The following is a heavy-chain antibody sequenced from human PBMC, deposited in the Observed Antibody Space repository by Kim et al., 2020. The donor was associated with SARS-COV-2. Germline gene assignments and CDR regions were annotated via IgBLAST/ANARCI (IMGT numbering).Heavy chain of an antibody. D-gene: IGHD4-4*01. CDR2: KRYTT. J-gene: IGHJ6*02. V-gene: IGHV3-72*01. CDR3: TDVTGMDV. Sequence: KRYTTEYGGSVKGRFTISRGDSKNSLYLQMNSLKTEDTAVYYCTDVTGMDVWGQGTTVTVSS.